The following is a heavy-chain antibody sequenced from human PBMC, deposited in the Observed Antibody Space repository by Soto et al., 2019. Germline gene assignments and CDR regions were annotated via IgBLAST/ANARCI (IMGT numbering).Heavy chain of an antibody. Sequence: QLQLQESGPGLVKPSETLSLTCTVSGGSISSSSYYWGWIRQPPGKGLEWIGSIYYSGSTYYNPSLKSRVTISVDTSKNQFSLKLSSVTAADTAVYYCARPKYSGSYHYYYGMDVWGQGTTVTVSS. J-gene: IGHJ6*02. CDR2: IYYSGST. CDR3: ARPKYSGSYHYYYGMDV. D-gene: IGHD1-26*01. V-gene: IGHV4-39*01. CDR1: GGSISSSSYY.